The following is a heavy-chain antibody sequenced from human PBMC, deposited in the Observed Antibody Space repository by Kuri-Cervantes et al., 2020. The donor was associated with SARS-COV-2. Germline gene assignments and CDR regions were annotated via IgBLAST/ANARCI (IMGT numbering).Heavy chain of an antibody. Sequence: SVKVSCKASGYTFTGYYMHWVRQAPGQGLEWMGGIIPIFGIANYAQKFQGRVTITADKSTSTAYMELSSLRSEDTAVYYCARDSPQYPLYYWGQGTLVTVSS. V-gene: IGHV1-69*10. CDR3: ARDSPQYPLYY. CDR2: IIPIFGIA. J-gene: IGHJ4*02. CDR1: GYTFTGYY. D-gene: IGHD2-2*02.